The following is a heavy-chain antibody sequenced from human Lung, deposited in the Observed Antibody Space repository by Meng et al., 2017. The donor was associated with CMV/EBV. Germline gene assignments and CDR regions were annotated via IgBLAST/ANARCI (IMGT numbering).Heavy chain of an antibody. Sequence: SXAPSGFSFSTYTLHWVRQAPGKGLEWVASISSSSRYIDYADPVKGRFTISRDNAKDSLYLQMSSLRAEDTAVYYCARERLYQPLWGDALDIWGQGXMVTVSS. CDR2: ISSSSRYI. D-gene: IGHD2-2*01. J-gene: IGHJ3*02. CDR1: GFSFSTYT. CDR3: ARERLYQPLWGDALDI. V-gene: IGHV3-21*06.